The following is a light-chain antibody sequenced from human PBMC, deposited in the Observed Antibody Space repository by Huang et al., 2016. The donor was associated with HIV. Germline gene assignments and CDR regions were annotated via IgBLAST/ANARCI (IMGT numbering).Light chain of an antibody. J-gene: IGKJ1*01. Sequence: DIQLTQFPSVMSASVGDRVTITCRASQGISNYLAWFQQKPGKGPKRLIYAASNLQSGVPSRCSGSGSETEFTLTISILQPEDFATYYCLQHNTYPWTFGRGTKVEIK. CDR2: AAS. V-gene: IGKV1-17*03. CDR1: QGISNY. CDR3: LQHNTYPWT.